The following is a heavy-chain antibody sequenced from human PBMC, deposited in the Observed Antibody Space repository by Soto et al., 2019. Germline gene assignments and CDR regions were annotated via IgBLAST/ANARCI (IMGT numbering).Heavy chain of an antibody. CDR1: GFTFSSYS. V-gene: IGHV3-21*01. D-gene: IGHD3-9*01. J-gene: IGHJ4*02. CDR3: ARDFNDILTGRPY. CDR2: ISSSSSYI. Sequence: GGSLRLSCAASGFTFSSYSMNWDRQAPGKGLEWVSSISSSSSYIYYADSVKGRFTISRDNAKNSLYLQMNSLRAEDTAVYYCARDFNDILTGRPYWGQGTLVTVSS.